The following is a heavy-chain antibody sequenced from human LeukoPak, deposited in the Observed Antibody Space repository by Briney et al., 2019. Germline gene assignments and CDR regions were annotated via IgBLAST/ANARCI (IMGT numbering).Heavy chain of an antibody. CDR3: ARDRIAAALDYYMDV. V-gene: IGHV4-61*02. Sequence: SETLSLTCTVSSGSISSGSYYWSWIRQPAGKGLEWIGRIYTSGSTNYNPSLKSRVTISVDTSKNHFSLKLSSVTAADTAVYYCARDRIAAALDYYMDVWGKGTTVTVSS. J-gene: IGHJ6*03. D-gene: IGHD6-13*01. CDR2: IYTSGST. CDR1: SGSISSGSYY.